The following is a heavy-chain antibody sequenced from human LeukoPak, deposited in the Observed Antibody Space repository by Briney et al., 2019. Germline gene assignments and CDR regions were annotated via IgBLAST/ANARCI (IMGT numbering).Heavy chain of an antibody. CDR1: GFTFGHAW. CDR3: STAPPYSRGWSAY. Sequence: PGGSLRLSCTASGFTFGHAWMTWVRQAPGKGLEWVGRIKNEADGGTTDYASPVKGRFAISRDDSKNTLYLQMSSLKTEDTAVYYCSTAPPYSRGWSAYWGQGTLVTVSS. D-gene: IGHD6-19*01. V-gene: IGHV3-15*01. J-gene: IGHJ4*02. CDR2: IKNEADGGTT.